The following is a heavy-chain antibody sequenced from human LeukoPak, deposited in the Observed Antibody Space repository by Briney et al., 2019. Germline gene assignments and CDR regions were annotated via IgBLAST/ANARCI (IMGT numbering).Heavy chain of an antibody. D-gene: IGHD3/OR15-3a*01. CDR3: AREDLPSDSRAFDI. J-gene: IGHJ3*02. CDR1: GGSLSGYY. CDR2: INHSGST. Sequence: PSETLSLTCAVYGGSLSGYYWSWIRQPPGKGMEWIGEINHSGSTNYNPSLKSRVTISVDTSKNQFSLKLSSVTAADTAVYYCAREDLPSDSRAFDIWGQGTMVSVSS. V-gene: IGHV4-34*01.